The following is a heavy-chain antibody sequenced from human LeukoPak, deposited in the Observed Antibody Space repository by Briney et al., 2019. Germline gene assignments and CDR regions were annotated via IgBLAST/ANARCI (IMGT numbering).Heavy chain of an antibody. D-gene: IGHD6-13*01. Sequence: PGGSLRLSCAASGFTFSSYAMNWVRQAPGKGLEGVSFITGNGVSTYYADCVKGRFTISRDNSKNTLYLQMNSLRDEDTAVYYCAKSTSYSNSWYHSLDIWGQGTMVTVSS. CDR1: GFTFSSYA. CDR3: AKSTSYSNSWYHSLDI. J-gene: IGHJ3*02. CDR2: ITGNGVST. V-gene: IGHV3-23*01.